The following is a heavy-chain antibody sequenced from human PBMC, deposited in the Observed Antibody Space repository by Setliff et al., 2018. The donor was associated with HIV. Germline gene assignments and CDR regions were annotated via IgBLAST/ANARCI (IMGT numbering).Heavy chain of an antibody. J-gene: IGHJ3*01. V-gene: IGHV4-61*10. CDR2: IHLDGRT. CDR3: ARQSIPLFHSFDF. CDR1: GDSVRSSRYY. Sequence: PSETLSLTCTVSGDSVRSSRYYWSWIRQPAGMGLEWIGYIHLDGRTYYNPSLESRLTISTDRPNNLFSMRLTSVTAADTAMYFCARQSIPLFHSFDFWAQGTMVTVSS.